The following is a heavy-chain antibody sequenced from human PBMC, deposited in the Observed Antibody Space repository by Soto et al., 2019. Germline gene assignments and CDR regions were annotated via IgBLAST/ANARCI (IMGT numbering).Heavy chain of an antibody. CDR2: INGDGSRS. V-gene: IGHV3-74*01. J-gene: IGHJ3*02. Sequence: EVQRVESGGGLVQPGGSLRLSCAASGFTFNGYWMHWVRQAPGKGLEWVSRINGDGSRSDYADTVKGRFTVSRDNAKNTQYLQMSRLRAEDTAVYFCTSDDRRIKRHDPFDMWGKGNVVTVSS. D-gene: IGHD1-1*01. CDR1: GFTFNGYW. CDR3: TSDDRRIKRHDPFDM.